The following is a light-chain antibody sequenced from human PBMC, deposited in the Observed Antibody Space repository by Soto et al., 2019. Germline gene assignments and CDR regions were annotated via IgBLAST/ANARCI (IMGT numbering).Light chain of an antibody. Sequence: SYELTPPPSVSVSPGQTASITCSGDKLGDKFACWYQQKPGQSPVLVIYEDYKRPSGIPERFSGSNSGNTATLTISDTQAMDEADYYCQAWDINTAVFGTGTKLTVL. V-gene: IGLV3-1*01. CDR2: EDY. J-gene: IGLJ1*01. CDR1: KLGDKF. CDR3: QAWDINTAV.